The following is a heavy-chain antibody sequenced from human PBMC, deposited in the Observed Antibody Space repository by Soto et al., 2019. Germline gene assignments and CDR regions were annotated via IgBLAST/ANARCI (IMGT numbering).Heavy chain of an antibody. V-gene: IGHV1-2*04. CDR2: INPNSGGT. CDR3: ARSRSPITMIVVDPGHGFDY. J-gene: IGHJ4*02. CDR1: GYTFTGYY. D-gene: IGHD3-22*01. Sequence: ASVKVSCKASGYTFTGYYMHWVRQAPGQGLEWMGWINPNSGGTNYAQKFQGWVTMTRDTSISTAYMELSRLRSDDTAVYYCARSRSPITMIVVDPGHGFDYWGQGTLVTVSS.